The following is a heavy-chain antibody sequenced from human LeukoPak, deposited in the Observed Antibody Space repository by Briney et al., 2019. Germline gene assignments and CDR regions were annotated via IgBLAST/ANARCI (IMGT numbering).Heavy chain of an antibody. J-gene: IGHJ4*02. Sequence: GGSLRLSCAASGFTFSNAWMSWVRQAPGKGLEWVGRIKSKTDGGTTDYAAPVKGRFTISRDDSKNTLYLQMNSLKTEDTAVYYCTTRRPLGYCSSTSCWDYYFDYWGQGTLVTVSS. D-gene: IGHD2-2*01. CDR2: IKSKTDGGTT. V-gene: IGHV3-15*01. CDR3: TTRRPLGYCSSTSCWDYYFDY. CDR1: GFTFSNAW.